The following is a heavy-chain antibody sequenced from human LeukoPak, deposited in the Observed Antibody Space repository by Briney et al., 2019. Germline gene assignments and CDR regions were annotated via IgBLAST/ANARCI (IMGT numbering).Heavy chain of an antibody. V-gene: IGHV3-7*03. D-gene: IGHD5-24*01. CDR2: IKEDGTET. CDR1: GYAVNTYY. J-gene: IGHJ4*02. Sequence: GGSLRLSCAASGYAVNTYYTSWVRPAPGKGLEWVANIKEDGTETYYVGSVKGRFTISRDNAKNSLYLQMNSLRVEDTAVYYCAKEGRSLQTYWGQGTLVTVSS. CDR3: AKEGRSLQTY.